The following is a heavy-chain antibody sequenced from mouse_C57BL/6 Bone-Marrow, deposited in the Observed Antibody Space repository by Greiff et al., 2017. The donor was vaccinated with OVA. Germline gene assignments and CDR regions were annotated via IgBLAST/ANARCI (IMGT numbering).Heavy chain of an antibody. CDR2: INPYNGGT. J-gene: IGHJ4*01. D-gene: IGHD1-1*01. Sequence: VQLKESGPVLVKPGASVKMSCKASGYTFTDYYMNWVKQSHGKSLEWIGVINPYNGGTSYNQKFKGKATLTVDKSSSTAYMELNSLTSEDSAVYYCARVGYYGSSFYAMDYWGQGTSVTVSS. V-gene: IGHV1-19*01. CDR1: GYTFTDYY. CDR3: ARVGYYGSSFYAMDY.